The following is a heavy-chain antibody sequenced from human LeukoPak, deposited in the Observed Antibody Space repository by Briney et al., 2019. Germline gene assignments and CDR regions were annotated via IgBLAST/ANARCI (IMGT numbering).Heavy chain of an antibody. Sequence: GGSLRLSCAASGFTFSNYGMHWVRQAPGKGLEWVAFIRYDGTNKYYADSVKGRFTISRDNSKNTLYMQMNSLRAEDTAVYYCAKDTYDSSGYYRRFDYWGQGTLVTVSS. CDR2: IRYDGTNK. CDR3: AKDTYDSSGYYRRFDY. D-gene: IGHD3-22*01. J-gene: IGHJ4*02. CDR1: GFTFSNYG. V-gene: IGHV3-30*02.